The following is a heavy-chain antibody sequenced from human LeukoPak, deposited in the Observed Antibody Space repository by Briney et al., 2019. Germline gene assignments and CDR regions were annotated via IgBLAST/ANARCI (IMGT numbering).Heavy chain of an antibody. Sequence: ASVKVSCKASGYTFNSYVISWVRQAPGQGLEWMRWINTYNGNTNYAQKLQGRVTMTTDTSTSTAYMELRSLRSDDRAMYYCARTRAGDFWSGYYGIDYWGQGTLVTVSS. CDR1: GYTFNSYV. CDR2: INTYNGNT. J-gene: IGHJ4*02. V-gene: IGHV1-18*01. D-gene: IGHD3-3*01. CDR3: ARTRAGDFWSGYYGIDY.